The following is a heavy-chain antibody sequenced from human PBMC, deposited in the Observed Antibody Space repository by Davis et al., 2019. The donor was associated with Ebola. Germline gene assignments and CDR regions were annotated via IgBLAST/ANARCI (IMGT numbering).Heavy chain of an antibody. CDR2: ITSSGVST. Sequence: AGSLRPSCASSGFTSSSYAMTWARQVPGQGLGWVSAITSSGVSTYYGDSVKGRFTISRDNSKNTLYLQMHSLIVDDTAVYYCAKGGSGWPSDYSYGLGVWGKGTTVTVSS. V-gene: IGHV3-23*01. CDR1: GFTSSSYA. J-gene: IGHJ6*04. D-gene: IGHD6-19*01. CDR3: AKGGSGWPSDYSYGLGV.